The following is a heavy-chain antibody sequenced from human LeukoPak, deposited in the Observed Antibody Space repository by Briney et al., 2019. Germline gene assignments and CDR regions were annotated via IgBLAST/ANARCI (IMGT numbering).Heavy chain of an antibody. Sequence: SVKVSCKASGGTFSSYAISWVRQAPGQGLEWMGGIIPIFGTANYAQKFQGRVTITADESTSTAYMELSSLRSEDTAVYYCARGRDDYYDSSGYLVWFDPWGQGTLVTVSS. CDR1: GGTFSSYA. J-gene: IGHJ5*02. CDR2: IIPIFGTA. V-gene: IGHV1-69*13. CDR3: ARGRDDYYDSSGYLVWFDP. D-gene: IGHD3-22*01.